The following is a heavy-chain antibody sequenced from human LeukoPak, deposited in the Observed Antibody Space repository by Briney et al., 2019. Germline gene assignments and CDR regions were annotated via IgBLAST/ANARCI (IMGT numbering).Heavy chain of an antibody. Sequence: PGGSLRLSCAASGFTFSRYWMHWVRQAPGKGLVWVSRINPDGSSTVYADSVKGRFTISRDNAKNTLYLQMNSLRVEDTAVYYCARDSSEAGIYYGMDVWGQGTTVTVSS. CDR3: ARDSSEAGIYYGMDV. CDR2: INPDGSST. V-gene: IGHV3-74*01. J-gene: IGHJ6*02. CDR1: GFTFSRYW. D-gene: IGHD6-13*01.